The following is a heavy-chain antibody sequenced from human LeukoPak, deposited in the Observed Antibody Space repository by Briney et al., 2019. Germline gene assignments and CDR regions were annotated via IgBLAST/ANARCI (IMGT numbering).Heavy chain of an antibody. CDR3: AREVGRGIFGVVINHFYYYYGMDV. Sequence: SSQTLSLTCTVSGGSISSGSYYWSWIRQPAGKGLEWIGRIYTSGSTNYNPSLKSRVTISVDTSKNQFSLKLSSVTAADTAVYYCAREVGRGIFGVVINHFYYYYGMDVWGQGTTVTVS. V-gene: IGHV4-61*02. CDR1: GGSISSGSYY. D-gene: IGHD3-3*01. CDR2: IYTSGST. J-gene: IGHJ6*02.